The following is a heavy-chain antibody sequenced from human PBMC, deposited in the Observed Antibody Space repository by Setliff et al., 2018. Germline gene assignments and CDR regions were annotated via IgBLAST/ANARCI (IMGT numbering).Heavy chain of an antibody. J-gene: IGHJ5*02. D-gene: IGHD2-2*01. CDR3: ARGPPRIVVPSTKAWFDP. CDR1: GGSFSDYY. CDR2: INHSGDT. V-gene: IGHV4-34*01. Sequence: ASETVSLTCAVYGGSFSDYYWSWIRQPPGKGLEWIGEINHSGDTNYNPSLKSRLTISVDTSKNQFSLKLSSVTAADTAVYYCARGPPRIVVPSTKAWFDPWGQGTLVTVSS.